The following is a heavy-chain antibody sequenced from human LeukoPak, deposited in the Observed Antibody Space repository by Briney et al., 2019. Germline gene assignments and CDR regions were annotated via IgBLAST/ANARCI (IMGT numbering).Heavy chain of an antibody. CDR2: INPNSGVT. J-gene: IGHJ3*01. D-gene: IGHD3-9*01. CDR1: GYTFTGYY. CDR3: VTHGADDLFAFDH. Sequence: ASVKVSCKASGYTFTGYYLHWVRQAPGQGLEWVGWINPNSGVTNYAQKFQGRVSMTSDTSISTVYMELSRPRSDDTAVYYCVTHGADDLFAFDHWGQGTMVTVSS. V-gene: IGHV1-2*02.